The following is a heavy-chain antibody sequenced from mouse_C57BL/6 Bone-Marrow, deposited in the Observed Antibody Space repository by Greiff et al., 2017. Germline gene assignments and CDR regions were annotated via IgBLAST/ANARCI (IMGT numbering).Heavy chain of an antibody. CDR2: LGSGGST. Sequence: QVQLKESGPGLVQPSQSLSITCTVSGFSLTSSGVHWVRQSPGKGLEWLGVLGSGGSTDYNAAFISRLSISKDNSKSQVFFKMNSLQAEDTAIYYCARWLVYSGVAYWGQGTLVTVSA. CDR1: GFSLTSSG. D-gene: IGHD2-12*01. V-gene: IGHV2-2*01. CDR3: ARWLVYSGVAY. J-gene: IGHJ3*01.